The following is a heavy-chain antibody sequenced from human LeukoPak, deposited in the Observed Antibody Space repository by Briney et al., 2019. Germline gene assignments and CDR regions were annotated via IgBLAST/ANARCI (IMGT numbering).Heavy chain of an antibody. CDR2: IWYGGSNK. J-gene: IGHJ6*03. CDR1: GFTFSSYG. Sequence: GGSLRLSCADSGFTFSSYGMHWVRQAPGKGLEWVAVIWYGGSNKYYADSVKGRFTISRDNSKNTLYLQMNSLRAEDTAVYYCAKDGRNYVGAYYYMDVWGKGTTVTVSS. D-gene: IGHD1-7*01. CDR3: AKDGRNYVGAYYYMDV. V-gene: IGHV3-30*02.